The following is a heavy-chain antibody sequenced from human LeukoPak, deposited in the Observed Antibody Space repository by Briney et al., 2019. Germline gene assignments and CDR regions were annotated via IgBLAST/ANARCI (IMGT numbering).Heavy chain of an antibody. CDR3: AKDATGYSSGGGYFDY. CDR1: GCSISSYY. CDR2: ISTGGGST. Sequence: PSETLSLTCTVSGCSISSYYWSWVRQAPGKGLEWVSTISTGGGSTYYADSVKDRFTISRDNSENTLYLQMNSLRAEDTAMYYCAKDATGYSSGGGYFDYWGQGALVTVSS. J-gene: IGHJ4*02. D-gene: IGHD6-19*01. V-gene: IGHV3-23*01.